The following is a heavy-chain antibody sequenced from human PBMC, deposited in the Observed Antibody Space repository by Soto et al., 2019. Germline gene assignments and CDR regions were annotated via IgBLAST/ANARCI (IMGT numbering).Heavy chain of an antibody. D-gene: IGHD3-10*01. Sequence: GSSVKLSCKASGGPFSSYAISWVRQAPGQGLEWMGGIIPIFGTANYAQKFQGRVTITADESTSTAYMELSSLRSEDTAVYYCAREHGSGSIFDAFDIWGQGTMVTVSS. J-gene: IGHJ3*02. CDR1: GGPFSSYA. CDR2: IIPIFGTA. V-gene: IGHV1-69*13. CDR3: AREHGSGSIFDAFDI.